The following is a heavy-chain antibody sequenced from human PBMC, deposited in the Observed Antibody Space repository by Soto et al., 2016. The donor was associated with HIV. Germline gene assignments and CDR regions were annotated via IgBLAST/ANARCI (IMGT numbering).Heavy chain of an antibody. Sequence: EVQLVESGGGLAKPGESLRLSCAASGFTFKDAWMSWVRQAPGKGLEWVGRIRSKANNYATAYAASVKGRFTISRDDSKNTAYLQMDSLKTEDTAVYYCTEARYYCSGGSCPHWFDPWGQGTLVTVSS. CDR1: GFTFKDAW. CDR2: IRSKANNYAT. V-gene: IGHV3-73*01. CDR3: TEARYYCSGGSCPHWFDP. D-gene: IGHD2-15*01. J-gene: IGHJ5*02.